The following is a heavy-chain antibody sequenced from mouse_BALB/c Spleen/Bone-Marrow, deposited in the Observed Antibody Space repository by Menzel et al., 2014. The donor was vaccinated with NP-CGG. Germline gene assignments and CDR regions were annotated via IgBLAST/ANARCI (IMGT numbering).Heavy chain of an antibody. CDR1: GFTFTDYY. Sequence: EVKVVESGGGLVQPGGSLRLSCAPSGFTFTDYYMNWVRQPPGKALEWLGFIRNKANGYTTEYSTSVKGRFTISRDNSQSILYLQMNTLRGEDSATYYCARDKGNVFFDYWGQGTTLTVSS. CDR2: IRNKANGYTT. CDR3: ARDKGNVFFDY. V-gene: IGHV7-3*02. J-gene: IGHJ2*01.